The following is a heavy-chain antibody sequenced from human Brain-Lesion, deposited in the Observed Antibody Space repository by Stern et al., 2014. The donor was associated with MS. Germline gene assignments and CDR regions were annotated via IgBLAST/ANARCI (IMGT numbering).Heavy chain of an antibody. D-gene: IGHD2-2*01. J-gene: IGHJ6*02. CDR2: IFNSGST. V-gene: IGHV4-61*02. Sequence: SSGGYYWSWIRQPAGKGLEWIGRIFNSGSTSYNPSLKSRVTISIDTSKNQFSLRLNSMTAADTAVNYCARGRVVPGFQYYATDVWGQGTTVIVSS. CDR3: ARGRVVPGFQYYATDV. CDR1: SSGGYY.